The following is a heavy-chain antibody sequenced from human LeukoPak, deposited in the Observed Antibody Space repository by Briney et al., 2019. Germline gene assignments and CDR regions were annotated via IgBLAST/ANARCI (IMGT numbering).Heavy chain of an antibody. CDR2: IKPDGSEK. CDR1: GFTFSSYW. Sequence: GGSLRLSCVASGFTFSSYWMTWARQAPGKGLEWLATIKPDGSEKYYVDSVKGRSTISRDNAKNSVSLQMNSLRVEDTAVYYCARDLDYWGQGTLVTVSS. CDR3: ARDLDY. J-gene: IGHJ4*02. V-gene: IGHV3-7*04.